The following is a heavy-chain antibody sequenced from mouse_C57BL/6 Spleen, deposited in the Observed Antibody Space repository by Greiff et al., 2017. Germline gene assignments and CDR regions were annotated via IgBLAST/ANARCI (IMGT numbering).Heavy chain of an antibody. CDR3: ARGGLAYYFDY. D-gene: IGHD3-3*01. CDR1: GYTFTSYW. J-gene: IGHJ2*01. CDR2: IYPSDSET. Sequence: QVQLQQPGAELVRPGSSVKLSCKASGYTFTSYWMDWVKQRPGQGLEWIGNIYPSDSETHYNQKFKDKATLTVDKSSSTAYMQLSSLASEDSAVXYCARGGLAYYFDYWGQGTTLTVSS. V-gene: IGHV1-61*01.